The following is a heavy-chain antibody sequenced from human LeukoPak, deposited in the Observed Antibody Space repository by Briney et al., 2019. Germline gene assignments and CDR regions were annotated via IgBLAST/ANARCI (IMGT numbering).Heavy chain of an antibody. CDR3: ARERTSGWDAFDF. V-gene: IGHV3-74*01. D-gene: IGHD6-19*01. CDR1: GFTFSSFW. Sequence: GSLRLSCAASGFTFSSFWMHWVRQAPGRGLVWVSRINSVGSSTSYADSVKGRFTISRDNAKNTLYLQMNSLRAEDTAVYYCARERTSGWDAFDFWGQGTLVTVSS. J-gene: IGHJ4*02. CDR2: INSVGSST.